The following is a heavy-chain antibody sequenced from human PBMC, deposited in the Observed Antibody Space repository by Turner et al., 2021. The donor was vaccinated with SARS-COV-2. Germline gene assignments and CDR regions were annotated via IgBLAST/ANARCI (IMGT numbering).Heavy chain of an antibody. CDR1: GFPFSSYS. D-gene: IGHD3-3*01. CDR2: ISSRISYI. V-gene: IGHV3-21*01. J-gene: IGHJ4*02. CDR3: ARDYYDFWSGKSFKHASFDY. Sequence: EVQLVESGGGLVKPGGSLRPSCAASGFPFSSYSMNWVRQAPGKGLDWFSSISSRISYIYYADSVKGRFTISRDNAKNSLYLQMNSLRAEDTAVYYCARDYYDFWSGKSFKHASFDYWGQGTLVTVSS.